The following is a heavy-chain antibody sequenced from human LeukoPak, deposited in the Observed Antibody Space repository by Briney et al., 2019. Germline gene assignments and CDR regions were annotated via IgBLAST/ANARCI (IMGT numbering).Heavy chain of an antibody. CDR3: AKVVDRAITRPTLYFQH. CDR1: GFTFSSYA. Sequence: GGSLRLSCAASGFTFSSYAMSWVRQAPGKGLEWVSAISGSGGSTYYADSVKGRFTISRDNSKNTLYLQMNSLRAEDTAVYYCAKVVDRAITRPTLYFQHWGQGTLVTVSS. J-gene: IGHJ1*01. CDR2: ISGSGGST. D-gene: IGHD3-16*01. V-gene: IGHV3-23*01.